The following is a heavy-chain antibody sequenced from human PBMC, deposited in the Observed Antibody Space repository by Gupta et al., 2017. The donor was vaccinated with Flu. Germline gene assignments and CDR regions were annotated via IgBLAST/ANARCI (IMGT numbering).Heavy chain of an antibody. CDR2: IYYSGST. Sequence: QVQLQESGPGLVKPSETLSLTCTVSGGSISSYYWSWIRQPPGKGLEWIGYIYYSGSTNYNPSLKSRVTISVDTSKNQFSLKLSSVTAADTAGYYCARDRMSWFDPWGQGTLVTVSS. J-gene: IGHJ5*02. CDR3: ARDRMSWFDP. V-gene: IGHV4-59*01. CDR1: GGSISSYY.